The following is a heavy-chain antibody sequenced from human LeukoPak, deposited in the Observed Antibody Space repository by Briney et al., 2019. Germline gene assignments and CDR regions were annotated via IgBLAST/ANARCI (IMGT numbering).Heavy chain of an antibody. V-gene: IGHV4-31*03. CDR1: GGSISSGGYY. Sequence: PSETLSLTCTVSGGSISSGGYYWSWIRQHPGKGLEWIGYIYYSGSTYYNPSLKSRVTISVDTSKNQFSLKLSSVTAADTAVYYCARDRSHNWFDPWGQGTPVTVSS. CDR2: IYYSGST. J-gene: IGHJ5*02. CDR3: ARDRSHNWFDP.